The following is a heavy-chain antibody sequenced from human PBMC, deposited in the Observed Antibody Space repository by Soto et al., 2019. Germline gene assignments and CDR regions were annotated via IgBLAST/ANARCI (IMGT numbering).Heavy chain of an antibody. J-gene: IGHJ4*02. V-gene: IGHV1-2*02. CDR3: ASVSVAGRGYYFDY. CDR2: INPNTGGT. Sequence: QVQLVQSRAEVKKPGASVKVSCKASGYTFTAYSLHWVRQAPGQGIEWMGWINPNTGGTNYERKFQGRVTMTRDTSISTAYMDLSRLRSDDTAVYYCASVSVAGRGYYFDYWGQGTLVTVSS. D-gene: IGHD6-19*01. CDR1: GYTFTAYS.